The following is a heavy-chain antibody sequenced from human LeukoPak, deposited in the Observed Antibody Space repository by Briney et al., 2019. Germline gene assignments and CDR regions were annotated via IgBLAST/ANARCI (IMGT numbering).Heavy chain of an antibody. CDR1: GGPLSSYY. Sequence: AETLTLTCTVSGGPLSSYYWSWIRQPTGKGLEWVGYIYYSGNTNYNRSLKSRVTISLDTSKNQFSLKLSSVTAADTAVYYCARLVRSYFDYWGQGTLVTVST. V-gene: IGHV4-59*12. J-gene: IGHJ4*02. CDR2: IYYSGNT. D-gene: IGHD6-13*01. CDR3: ARLVRSYFDY.